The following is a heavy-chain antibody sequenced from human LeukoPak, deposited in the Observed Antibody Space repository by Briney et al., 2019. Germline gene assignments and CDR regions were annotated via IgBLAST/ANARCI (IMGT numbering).Heavy chain of an antibody. D-gene: IGHD6-19*01. CDR1: GFTFSNFA. CDR3: AKVASNSGKGGGFDI. J-gene: IGHJ3*02. Sequence: GGSLRLSCAASGFTFSNFAMSWVRQAPGKGLEWVSSISGYGGDTYYTDSVKGRFTVSRDNSKNTLYLQMNSLRAENTAIYYCAKVASNSGKGGGFDIWGQGTMVTVSS. V-gene: IGHV3-23*01. CDR2: ISGYGGDT.